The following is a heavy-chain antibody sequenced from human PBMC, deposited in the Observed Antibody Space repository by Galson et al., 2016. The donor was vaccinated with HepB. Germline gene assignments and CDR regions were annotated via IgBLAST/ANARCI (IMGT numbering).Heavy chain of an antibody. J-gene: IGHJ5*02. D-gene: IGHD7-27*01. CDR2: IYTSGRT. CDR3: ATGDMILTPRPS. Sequence: TLSLTCTVSGGSITGDTYYWSWIRQPAGKGLEWIGRIYTSGRTNYNPSLEGRVTLSLDTSRNQFSLTLSSVTAADSAIYYCATGDMILTPRPSWGQGTLVTVSS. CDR1: GGSITGDTYY. V-gene: IGHV4-61*02.